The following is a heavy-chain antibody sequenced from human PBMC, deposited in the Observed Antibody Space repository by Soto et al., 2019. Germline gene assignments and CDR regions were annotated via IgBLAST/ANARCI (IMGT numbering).Heavy chain of an antibody. CDR1: GFTFRSYG. CDR3: AKDRRYSGYDSLDY. V-gene: IGHV3-30*18. J-gene: IGHJ4*02. CDR2: ISYDGSNK. D-gene: IGHD5-12*01. Sequence: GGSLRLSCAASGFTFRSYGMHWVRQAPGKGQEWVAVISYDGSNKYYADSVKGRFTISRDNSKNTQYLQMNSLRAEDTAVYYCAKDRRYSGYDSLDYWGQGTLVTVSS.